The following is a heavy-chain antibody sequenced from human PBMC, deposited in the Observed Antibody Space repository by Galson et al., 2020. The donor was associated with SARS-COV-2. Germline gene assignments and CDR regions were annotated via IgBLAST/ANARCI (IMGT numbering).Heavy chain of an antibody. CDR3: ARASIDWLSPYYFDY. CDR1: GFTFSSYA. CDR2: ISGSGGST. J-gene: IGHJ4*02. D-gene: IGHD3-9*01. Sequence: GESLKISCAASGFTFSSYAMSWVRQAPGKGLEWVSVISGSGGSTNYADSVKGRFTISRDNSKNTLYLQMNSLRAEDTAVYYCARASIDWLSPYYFDYWGQGTLVTVSS. V-gene: IGHV3-23*01.